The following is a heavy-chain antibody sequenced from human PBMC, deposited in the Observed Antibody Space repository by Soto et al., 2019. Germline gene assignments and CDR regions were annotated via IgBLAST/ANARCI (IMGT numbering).Heavy chain of an antibody. J-gene: IGHJ3*02. V-gene: IGHV3-30*18. CDR2: ISYDGSNK. CDR1: GFTFSSYG. D-gene: IGHD2-15*01. CDR3: AKDEVDGVGYCSGGSCYDAFDI. Sequence: HPGGSLRLSCAASGFTFSSYGMHWVRQAPGKGLEWVAVISYDGSNKYYADSVKGRFTISRDNSKNTLYLQMNSLRAEDTAVYYCAKDEVDGVGYCSGGSCYDAFDIWGQGTMVTVSS.